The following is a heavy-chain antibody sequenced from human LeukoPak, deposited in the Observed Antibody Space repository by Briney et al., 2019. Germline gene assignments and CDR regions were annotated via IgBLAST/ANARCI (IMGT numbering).Heavy chain of an antibody. D-gene: IGHD5-18*01. CDR1: GFTLSSFW. CDR3: ARESGYTAPGIDY. CDR2: IKQDGSEK. J-gene: IGHJ4*02. V-gene: IGHV3-7*01. Sequence: GGSLRLSCAASGFTLSSFWMSWVRQAPGKGLEWVANIKQDGSEKYYVDSVKDRFTISRDNSKNALYLQRNSVRAEDTAVYYCARESGYTAPGIDYWGQGTLVTVPS.